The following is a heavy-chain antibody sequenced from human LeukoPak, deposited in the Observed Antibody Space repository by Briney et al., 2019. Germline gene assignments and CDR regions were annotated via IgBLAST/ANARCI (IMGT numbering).Heavy chain of an antibody. D-gene: IGHD3-9*01. V-gene: IGHV4-4*07. CDR2: IYTSGST. Sequence: PSETLSLTCTVSGGSISGSISSYYWSWIRQPAGKGLEWIGRIYTSGSTNYNPSLKSRVTMSVDTSKNQFSLKLSSVTAADTAVHYCARVRYDILTGYSYFDYWGQGTLVTVSS. J-gene: IGHJ4*02. CDR3: ARVRYDILTGYSYFDY. CDR1: GGSISGSISSYY.